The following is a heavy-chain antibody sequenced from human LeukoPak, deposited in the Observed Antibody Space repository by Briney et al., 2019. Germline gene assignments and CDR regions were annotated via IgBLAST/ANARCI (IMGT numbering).Heavy chain of an antibody. D-gene: IGHD2-15*01. CDR3: ARDFSGY. CDR1: GATVNSNY. Sequence: GGSLRLSCAVSGATVNSNYMSWVRQAPGKGLEWVSVIYAGGSTYYTDSVRGRFTISGDNSKNTLYLQMNSLRAEDTARYYCARDFSGYWGRGTLVTVSS. J-gene: IGHJ4*02. V-gene: IGHV3-66*02. CDR2: IYAGGST.